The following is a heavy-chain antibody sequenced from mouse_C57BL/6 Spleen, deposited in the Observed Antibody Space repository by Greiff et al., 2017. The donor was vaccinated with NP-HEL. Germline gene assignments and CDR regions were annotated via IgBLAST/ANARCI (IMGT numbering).Heavy chain of an antibody. D-gene: IGHD1-1*01. V-gene: IGHV1-4*01. Sequence: QVQLQQSGAELARPGASVTMSCKASGYTFTSYTMHWVNQRPGQGLEWIGYINPSSGYTTYNQKFKDKATLTADKSSSTAYMQLSSLTSEDSAFNYCARSPLTTVVAKGYFDVWGTGTTVTVSS. CDR1: GYTFTSYT. CDR3: ARSPLTTVVAKGYFDV. J-gene: IGHJ1*03. CDR2: INPSSGYT.